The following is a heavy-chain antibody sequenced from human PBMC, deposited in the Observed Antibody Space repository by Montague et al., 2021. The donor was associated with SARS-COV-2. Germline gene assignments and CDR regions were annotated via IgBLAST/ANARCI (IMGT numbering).Heavy chain of an antibody. D-gene: IGHD6-19*01. CDR2: IKHDGSEK. CDR3: ARGSTGWYAIFGHYGMDV. Sequence: SLRLSCAASRFTLSDFWMNWVRQAPGKGLEWVADIKHDGSEKSYXDSVKGRFTISRDNAKNSLYLQMNSLRAEDTAVYYCARGSTGWYAIFGHYGMDVWGQGTTVTVSS. CDR1: RFTLSDFW. J-gene: IGHJ6*02. V-gene: IGHV3-7*01.